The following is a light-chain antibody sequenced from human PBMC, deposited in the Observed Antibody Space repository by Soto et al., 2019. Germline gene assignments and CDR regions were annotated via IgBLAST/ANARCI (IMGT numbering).Light chain of an antibody. CDR1: QSVSSSY. Sequence: EIVLTQSPGTLSLSPGERATLSCRASQSVSSSYLAWYQQKPGQAPRLLIYSASSRATGIPDRFSGSGSGTDFTLTISRLEPEDFAVYYCQQYGSSRTFGQGTKVDI. J-gene: IGKJ1*01. CDR3: QQYGSSRT. V-gene: IGKV3-20*01. CDR2: SAS.